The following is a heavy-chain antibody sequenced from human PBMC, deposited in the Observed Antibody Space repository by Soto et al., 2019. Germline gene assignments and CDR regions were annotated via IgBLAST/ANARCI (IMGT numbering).Heavy chain of an antibody. CDR2: ISGSGGST. J-gene: IGHJ4*02. V-gene: IGHV3-23*01. CDR3: AKEKEVSGSYLKWTTDPFDY. CDR1: GFTFSSYA. Sequence: PGGSLRLSCAASGFTFSSYAMSWVRQAPGKGLEWVSAISGSGGSTYYADSVKGRFTISRDNSKNTLYLQMNSLRAEDTAVYYCAKEKEVSGSYLKWTTDPFDYWGQGTLVTVSS. D-gene: IGHD1-26*01.